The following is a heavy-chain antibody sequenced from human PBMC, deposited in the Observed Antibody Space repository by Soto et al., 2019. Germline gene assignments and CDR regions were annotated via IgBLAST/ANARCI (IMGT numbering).Heavy chain of an antibody. J-gene: IGHJ6*02. Sequence: EVQLVESGGGLVQPGGSLRLSCAASGFTFSSYWMSWVRQAPGKGLEWVANIKQDGSEKYYVDSVKGRFTISRDNAKNSLYLQMNSLRAEDTAVYYCARVECGGSCYYYYYGMGVWGQGTTVTVSS. V-gene: IGHV3-7*01. CDR1: GFTFSSYW. CDR2: IKQDGSEK. D-gene: IGHD2-15*01. CDR3: ARVECGGSCYYYYYGMGV.